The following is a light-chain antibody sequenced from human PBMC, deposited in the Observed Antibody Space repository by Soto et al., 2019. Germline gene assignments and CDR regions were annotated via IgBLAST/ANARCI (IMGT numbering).Light chain of an antibody. CDR2: DAS. CDR1: QSVSSF. V-gene: IGKV1-5*01. Sequence: DIQITQSPSTLSASVGDRVTITCRASQSVSSFLAWYQQKPGKAPKVLIYDASTLENGVPSRFSGSGSGTEFTLTISSLQPDDFATYYCQQYNSYSPRTFGQGSKV. J-gene: IGKJ1*01. CDR3: QQYNSYSPRT.